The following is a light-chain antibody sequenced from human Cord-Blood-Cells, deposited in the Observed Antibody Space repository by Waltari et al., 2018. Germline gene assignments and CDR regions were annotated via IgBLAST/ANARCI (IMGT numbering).Light chain of an antibody. CDR2: DVS. V-gene: IGLV2-11*01. CDR1: SSDVGGYNY. J-gene: IGLJ3*02. CDR3: CSYAGSYTLV. Sequence: QSALTQPRSVSGSPGQSVTISCTGTSSDVGGYNYVSWYQQHPGKAPKLVIYDVSKRPSGVPDLFSGSKSGNTASLTSSGRQAEDEADYYCCSYAGSYTLVFGGGTKLTVL.